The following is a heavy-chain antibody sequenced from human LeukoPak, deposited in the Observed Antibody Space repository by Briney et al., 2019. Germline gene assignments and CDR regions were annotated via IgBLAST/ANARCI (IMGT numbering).Heavy chain of an antibody. V-gene: IGHV1-2*02. Sequence: ASVKVSCKASGYTFTSYAMNWVRQAPGQGLEWMGWINPNSGGTNYAQKFQGRVTMTRDTSISTAYMELSRLRSDDTAVYYCARGPHSSGWYYYYYYYMDVWGKGTTVTVSS. D-gene: IGHD6-19*01. CDR2: INPNSGGT. CDR3: ARGPHSSGWYYYYYYYMDV. CDR1: GYTFTSYA. J-gene: IGHJ6*03.